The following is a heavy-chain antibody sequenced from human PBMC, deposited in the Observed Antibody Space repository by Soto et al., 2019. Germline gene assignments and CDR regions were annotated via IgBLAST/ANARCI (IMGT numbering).Heavy chain of an antibody. CDR2: IYYSGST. Sequence: SETLSLTCTVSGGSISSGGYYWSWIRQHPGKGLEWIGYIYYSGSTYYKPSLKSRVTISVDTSKNQFSLKLSSVTAADMAVYYCASTLGYCSSTSCPIDYWGQGTLVTVSS. CDR1: GGSISSGGYY. J-gene: IGHJ4*02. D-gene: IGHD2-2*01. V-gene: IGHV4-31*03. CDR3: ASTLGYCSSTSCPIDY.